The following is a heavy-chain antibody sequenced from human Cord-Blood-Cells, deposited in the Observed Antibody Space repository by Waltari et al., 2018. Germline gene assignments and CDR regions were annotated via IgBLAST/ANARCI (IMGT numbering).Heavy chain of an antibody. V-gene: IGHV4-34*01. CDR3: ARVGAGSPGGFDY. J-gene: IGHJ4*02. CDR2: INHSGST. Sequence: QVQLQQWGAGLLKPSETLSLTCAVYGGSFSGYYWSWIRQPPGKGLEWIGEINHSGSTNYNPSLKSRVTISVDTSKNQFSLELSSVTAADTAVYYCARVGAGSPGGFDYWGQGTLVTVSS. D-gene: IGHD6-25*01. CDR1: GGSFSGYY.